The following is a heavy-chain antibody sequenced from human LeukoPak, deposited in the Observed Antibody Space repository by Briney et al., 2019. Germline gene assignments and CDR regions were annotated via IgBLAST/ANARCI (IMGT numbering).Heavy chain of an antibody. D-gene: IGHD3-3*01. CDR1: GSSISSYY. Sequence: KPSETLSLTCTVSGSSISSYYWSWIRQPPGKGLEWIGYIYYSGSTNYNPSLKSRVTISVDTSKNQFSLKLSSVTAADTAVYYCARVRDYDFWSGPDAYYFDYWGQGTLVTVSS. CDR3: ARVRDYDFWSGPDAYYFDY. CDR2: IYYSGST. J-gene: IGHJ4*02. V-gene: IGHV4-59*01.